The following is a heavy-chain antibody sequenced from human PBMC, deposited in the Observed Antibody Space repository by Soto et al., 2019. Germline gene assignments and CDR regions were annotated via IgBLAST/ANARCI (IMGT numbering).Heavy chain of an antibody. J-gene: IGHJ4*02. V-gene: IGHV3-23*01. CDR1: GFTFTDYA. CDR3: ARGSSGYISSWYYFDY. D-gene: IGHD6-13*01. CDR2: ISGIGGST. Sequence: EVQLLESGGGLVQRGGSLRLSCAASGFTFTDYALSWVRQAPGKGLEWVATISGIGGSTYLADSVKGRLSISRDNSKNTVSLLMNSLRAEDTAVYFCARGSSGYISSWYYFDYWGRGTLVTVSS.